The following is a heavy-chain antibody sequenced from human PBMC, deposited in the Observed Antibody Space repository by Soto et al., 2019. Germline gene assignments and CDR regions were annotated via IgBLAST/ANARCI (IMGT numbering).Heavy chain of an antibody. CDR3: ARAIGGHLTVPAFDF. V-gene: IGHV4-39*01. J-gene: IGHJ4*02. CDR1: GGSISSSNHY. D-gene: IGHD2-2*01. Sequence: SETLSLTCSVSGGSISSSNHYWVWLRQPTGKGLEWIGNIYYNGNTYYNPSLKSRVTISVDTSKNQFSLKMSSVTAADTAVYYCARAIGGHLTVPAFDFWGQGTQVTVSS. CDR2: IYYNGNT.